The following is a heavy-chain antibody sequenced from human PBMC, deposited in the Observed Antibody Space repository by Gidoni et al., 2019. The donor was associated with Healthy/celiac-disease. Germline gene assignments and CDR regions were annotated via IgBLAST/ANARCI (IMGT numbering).Heavy chain of an antibody. V-gene: IGHV3-11*01. CDR1: GFTFSDYY. CDR2: ISSSGSTI. Sequence: QVQLVESGGGLVQPGGSLRLSCAASGFTFSDYYMSWIRQAPGKGLEWVSYISSSGSTIYYADSVKGRFTISRDNAKNSLYLQMNSLRAEDTAVYYCARDLGVPLARPRLVWGEAFDIWGQGTMVTVSS. CDR3: ARDLGVPLARPRLVWGEAFDI. J-gene: IGHJ3*02. D-gene: IGHD6-6*01.